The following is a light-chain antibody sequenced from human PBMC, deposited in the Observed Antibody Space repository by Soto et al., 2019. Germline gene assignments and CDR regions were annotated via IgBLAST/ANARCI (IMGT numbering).Light chain of an antibody. Sequence: IVLTQSPGTLSLSPGERATLSCRASQSVGRRYLAWYQQRPGQAPRVLIYDTSERASDIPDRFSGSGSGTDFTLTISRLVPEDFAVYYCQYQGTFGGGTKVEIK. J-gene: IGKJ4*01. V-gene: IGKV3-20*01. CDR1: QSVGRRY. CDR2: DTS. CDR3: QYQGT.